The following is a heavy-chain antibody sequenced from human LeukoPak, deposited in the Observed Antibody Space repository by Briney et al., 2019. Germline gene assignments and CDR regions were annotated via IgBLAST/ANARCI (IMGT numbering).Heavy chain of an antibody. D-gene: IGHD4-17*01. V-gene: IGHV4-34*01. J-gene: IGHJ5*02. CDR1: GGSFSGYY. CDR2: INHSGST. CDR3: ARLSTPYGDYGGFDP. Sequence: SETLSLTCAVYGGSFSGYYWSWIRQPPGKGLEWIGEINHSGSTNYNPSLKSRVTISVETSKNQFSLKLSSVTAADTAVYYCARLSTPYGDYGGFDPWGQGTLVTVSS.